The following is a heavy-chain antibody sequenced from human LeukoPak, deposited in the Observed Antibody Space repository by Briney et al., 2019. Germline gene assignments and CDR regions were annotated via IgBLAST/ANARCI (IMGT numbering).Heavy chain of an antibody. CDR3: ARIFCSSTSCYYFDH. J-gene: IGHJ4*02. Sequence: GASVKVSCKASGYTFTGYYMHWVRQAPGQGREWVGWINVNSGGTNYAQKFRGRVTMTRDRSISTAHVELSRLRSDDTAVYYCARIFCSSTSCYYFDHWGQGTLVTVSS. D-gene: IGHD2-2*01. CDR2: INVNSGGT. CDR1: GYTFTGYY. V-gene: IGHV1-2*02.